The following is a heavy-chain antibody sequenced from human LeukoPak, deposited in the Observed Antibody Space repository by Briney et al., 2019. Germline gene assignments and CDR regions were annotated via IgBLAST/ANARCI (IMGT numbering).Heavy chain of an antibody. D-gene: IGHD5-18*01. CDR2: IYTSGST. Sequence: PSETLSLTCTVSGGSLSSYYWSWIRQPAGKGLEWIGRIYTSGSTNYNPSLKSRVTMSVDTSKNQFSLKLSSVTAADTAVYYCARNTDGYSYGSYYYYYMDVWGKGTTVTISS. J-gene: IGHJ6*03. CDR1: GGSLSSYY. CDR3: ARNTDGYSYGSYYYYYMDV. V-gene: IGHV4-4*07.